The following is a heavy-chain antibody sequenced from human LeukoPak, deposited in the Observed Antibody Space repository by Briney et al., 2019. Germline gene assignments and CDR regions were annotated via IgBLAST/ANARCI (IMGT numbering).Heavy chain of an antibody. CDR1: GLTFSSYA. CDR2: ISGSGGST. D-gene: IGHD3-3*01. CDR3: ANDATDFWSGYQTPI. Sequence: GGSLRLSCAASGLTFSSYAMSWVRQAPGKGLEWVSAISGSGGSTYYADSVKGRFTISRDNSKNTLYLQMNSLRAEDTAVYYCANDATDFWSGYQTPIWGQGTLVTVSS. J-gene: IGHJ4*02. V-gene: IGHV3-23*01.